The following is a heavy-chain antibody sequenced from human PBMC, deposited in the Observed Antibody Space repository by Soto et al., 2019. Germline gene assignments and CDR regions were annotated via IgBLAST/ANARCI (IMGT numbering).Heavy chain of an antibody. Sequence: PAETLSLTCAVYGGSFGTFYWSWIRQPPGKGLEWIGDINQSGSTNYNPSLKSRVTISVDTSKNQFSVKLDSLTDADTAVYYCAGWWLSSSSGTYPFQLWGQGTPVTVSS. D-gene: IGHD6-6*01. CDR3: AGWWLSSSSGTYPFQL. V-gene: IGHV4-34*01. J-gene: IGHJ1*01. CDR1: GGSFGTFY. CDR2: INQSGST.